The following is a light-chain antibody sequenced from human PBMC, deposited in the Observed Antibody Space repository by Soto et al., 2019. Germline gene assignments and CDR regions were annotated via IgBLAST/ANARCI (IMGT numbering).Light chain of an antibody. CDR3: QQYYNWYT. V-gene: IGKV3-15*01. CDR2: GAS. CDR1: QSVSSN. J-gene: IGKJ2*01. Sequence: EIVMTQSPATLSVSPGERATLSCRASQSVSSNLAWYQQKPDQAPRLLIYGASTRATGIPGRFSGSGSGTEFPLTISSLQSEDFAVYYCQQYYNWYTFGQGTKLEIK.